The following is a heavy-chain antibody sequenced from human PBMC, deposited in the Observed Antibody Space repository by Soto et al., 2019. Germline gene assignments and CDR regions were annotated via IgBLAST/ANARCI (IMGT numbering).Heavy chain of an antibody. CDR1: GYAFTTYG. CDR2: ISAHNGNT. CDR3: ATRSPAFDY. V-gene: IGHV1-18*01. Sequence: ASVKVSCKGSGYAFTTYGITWVRQAPGQGLEWMGWISAHNGNTNYAQRFQGRVTTTTDTSTSTAYMELRSLRSDDTAVYYCATRSPAFDYWGQGTLVTVSS. J-gene: IGHJ4*02.